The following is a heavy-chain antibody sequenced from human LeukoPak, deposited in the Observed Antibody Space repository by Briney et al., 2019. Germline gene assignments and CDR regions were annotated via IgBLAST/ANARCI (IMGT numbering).Heavy chain of an antibody. D-gene: IGHD5-12*01. V-gene: IGHV4-4*02. J-gene: IGHJ4*02. Sequence: PSETLSLTCAVSGGSISSSNWWSWVRQPPGKGLEWIGEIYHSGNTNYNPSLKSRVTISVDKSKNQFSLRLSSVTAADTAVYYCARLSGYDWESFHDYWGQGILVTVSS. CDR2: IYHSGNT. CDR1: GGSISSSNW. CDR3: ARLSGYDWESFHDY.